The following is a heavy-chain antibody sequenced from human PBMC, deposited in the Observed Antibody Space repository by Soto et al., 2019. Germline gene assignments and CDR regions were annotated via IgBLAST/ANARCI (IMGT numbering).Heavy chain of an antibody. V-gene: IGHV3-23*01. D-gene: IGHD3-3*01. J-gene: IGHJ5*02. CDR1: GFTFSSYA. CDR2: TSGSGGST. CDR3: AKVNPMYYDFWSGPTGFDP. Sequence: GGSLRLSCAASGFTFSSYAMSWVRQAPGKGLEWVSATSGSGGSTYYADSVKGRFTISRDNSKNTLYLQMNSLRAEDTAVYYCAKVNPMYYDFWSGPTGFDPWGQGTLVTVSS.